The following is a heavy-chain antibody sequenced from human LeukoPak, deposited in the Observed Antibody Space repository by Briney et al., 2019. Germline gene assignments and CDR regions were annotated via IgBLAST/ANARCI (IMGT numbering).Heavy chain of an antibody. D-gene: IGHD3-22*01. CDR1: GGSISSYY. CDR2: IYYSGST. Sequence: PSETLSLTCTVSGGSISSYYWSWIRQPPGKGLEWIGYIYYSGSTNYNPSLKSRVTISVDTSKNQFSLKLSSVTAADTAVYYCARSMITMIVASGDDAFDIWGQGTMVTVSS. CDR3: ARSMITMIVASGDDAFDI. V-gene: IGHV4-59*01. J-gene: IGHJ3*02.